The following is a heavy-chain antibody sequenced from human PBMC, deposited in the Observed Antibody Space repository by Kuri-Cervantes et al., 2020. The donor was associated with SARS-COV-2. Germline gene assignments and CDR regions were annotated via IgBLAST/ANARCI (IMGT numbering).Heavy chain of an antibody. D-gene: IGHD3-9*01. V-gene: IGHV3-7*01. Sequence: GESLKISCAASGFTFSSFWMSWVRKAPGKGLEWVAKIKQDGSAKYYVDSVKGRFAMSRDNAKNSLYLQMNSRRAEDTAVYYCARTTIDSGLNWFDPWGQGTLVTVSS. CDR1: GFTFSSFW. CDR3: ARTTIDSGLNWFDP. J-gene: IGHJ5*02. CDR2: IKQDGSAK.